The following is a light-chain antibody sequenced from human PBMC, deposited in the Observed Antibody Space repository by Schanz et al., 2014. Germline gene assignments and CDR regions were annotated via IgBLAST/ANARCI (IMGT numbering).Light chain of an antibody. CDR1: SSDVGGFSY. Sequence: HSVLTQPPSASGSPGQSVTISCTGTSSDVGGFSYVSWYQQHPGKAPKLMIYDVSNRPSGVSNRFSGSKSGNTASLTISGLQAEDEADYYCSSYTSSSTLVFGGGTKLTVL. CDR3: SSYTSSSTLV. CDR2: DVS. J-gene: IGLJ2*01. V-gene: IGLV2-14*03.